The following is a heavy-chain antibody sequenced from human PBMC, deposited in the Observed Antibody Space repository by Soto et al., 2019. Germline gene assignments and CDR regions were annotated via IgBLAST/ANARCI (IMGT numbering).Heavy chain of an antibody. Sequence: GGSLRLSCAASGFAFSNAWIRWVRQAPGKGLEWVGRVKSKADGGTADYPAPVKGRFTISRDDSNNTLYLQMNSLKTEDTAVYYCTTVTVVDVHSDYWGKGTRVTVS. CDR2: VKSKADGGTA. V-gene: IGHV3-15*01. J-gene: IGHJ4*02. CDR1: GFAFSNAW. D-gene: IGHD2-15*01. CDR3: TTVTVVDVHSDY.